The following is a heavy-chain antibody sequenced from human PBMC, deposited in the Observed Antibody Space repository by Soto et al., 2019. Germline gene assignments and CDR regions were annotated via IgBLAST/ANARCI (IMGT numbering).Heavy chain of an antibody. CDR2: ISWDGGST. J-gene: IGHJ6*02. Sequence: REWVQNTPGKGLEWVSLISWDGGSTYYADSVKGRFTISRDNSKNSLYLQMNSLRTEDTALYYCARARRGAVAPRDDYYYYGMYVWGQWTTVTAP. CDR3: ARARRGAVAPRDDYYYYGMYV. V-gene: IGHV3-43*01. D-gene: IGHD3-10*01.